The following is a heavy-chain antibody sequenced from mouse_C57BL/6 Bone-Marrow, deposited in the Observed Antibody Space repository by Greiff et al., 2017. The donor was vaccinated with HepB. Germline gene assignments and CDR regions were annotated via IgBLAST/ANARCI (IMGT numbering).Heavy chain of an antibody. D-gene: IGHD4-1*02. CDR1: GFTFSDYG. CDR3: ATNWRGYYAMDY. V-gene: IGHV5-17*01. Sequence: EVQLVESGGGLVKPGGSLKLSCAASGFTFSDYGMHWVRQAPEKGLEWVAYISSGSSTIYYADTVKGRFTISRDNANNTLFLQMTSLRSEDTAMYYCATNWRGYYAMDYWGQGTSVTVSS. J-gene: IGHJ4*01. CDR2: ISSGSSTI.